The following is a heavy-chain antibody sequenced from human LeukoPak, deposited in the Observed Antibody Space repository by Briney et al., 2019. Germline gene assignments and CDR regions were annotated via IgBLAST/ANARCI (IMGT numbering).Heavy chain of an antibody. CDR1: GFTFSSYG. V-gene: IGHV3-30*02. J-gene: IGHJ6*03. CDR2: IQFDGSNE. CDR3: AKDRCSNGIGCYYYYMDV. D-gene: IGHD2-8*01. Sequence: GGSLRLSCAASGFTFSSYGMHWVRQAPGKGLEWVAYIQFDGSNEQYADSVKGRFSISRDSSKNILYLQMNSLRAEDTAVYYCAKDRCSNGIGCYYYYMDVWGKGTTVTISS.